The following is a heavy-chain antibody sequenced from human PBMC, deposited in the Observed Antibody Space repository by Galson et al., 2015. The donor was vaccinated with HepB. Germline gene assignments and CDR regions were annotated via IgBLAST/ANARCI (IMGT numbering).Heavy chain of an antibody. CDR2: ISAYTGNT. D-gene: IGHD5-24*01. Sequence: SVKVSCKASGYTFTSYGISWVRQAPGQGLEWMGWISAYTGNTNYAQKLQGRVTMTTDTSTSTAYMELRSLRSDDTAVYYCARVMVRDGYNFPFEADYWGQGTLVTVSS. CDR1: GYTFTSYG. J-gene: IGHJ4*02. V-gene: IGHV1-18*04. CDR3: ARVMVRDGYNFPFEADY.